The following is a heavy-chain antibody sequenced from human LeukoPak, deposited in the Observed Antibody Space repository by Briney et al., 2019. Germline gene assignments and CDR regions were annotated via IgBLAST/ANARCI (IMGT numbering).Heavy chain of an antibody. V-gene: IGHV3-23*01. J-gene: IGHJ4*02. Sequence: GGSLRLSCAASGFTFSSYAMSWVRQAPGKGLEWVSAIGGSGGSTYYADSVKGRFTISRDNSKNTLYLQMNSLRAEDTAVYYCAKRFLEWLSQPTFDYWGQGTLVTVSS. CDR3: AKRFLEWLSQPTFDY. CDR2: IGGSGGST. D-gene: IGHD3-3*01. CDR1: GFTFSSYA.